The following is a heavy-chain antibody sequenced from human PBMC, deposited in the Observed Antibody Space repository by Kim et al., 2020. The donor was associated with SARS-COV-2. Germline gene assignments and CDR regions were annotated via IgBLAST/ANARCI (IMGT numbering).Heavy chain of an antibody. Sequence: GGSLRLSCAASGFTVSSNYMSWVRQAPGKGLEWVSLIYSGGTTYYADSVKGRFTISRHNSKNTLFLQMDSLRAEDTAVYYCAREGPGGGTYYYDSSREGVDVWGQGTTVTVSS. V-gene: IGHV3-53*04. J-gene: IGHJ6*02. CDR1: GFTVSSNY. D-gene: IGHD3-22*01. CDR3: AREGPGGGTYYYDSSREGVDV. CDR2: IYSGGTT.